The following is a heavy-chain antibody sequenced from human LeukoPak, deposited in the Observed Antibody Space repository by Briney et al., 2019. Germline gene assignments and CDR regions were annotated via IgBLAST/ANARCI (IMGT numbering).Heavy chain of an antibody. Sequence: GGSLRLSCAASGFTFSSYEMNWVRQAPGKGLEWVSYISSSGFTIYYADSVKGRFTISRDNAKNSLYLQMNSLRAEDTAVYYCARGASGIGGIRFDPWGQGTRVTVSS. CDR1: GFTFSSYE. J-gene: IGHJ5*02. CDR3: ARGASGIGGIRFDP. D-gene: IGHD3-10*01. V-gene: IGHV3-48*03. CDR2: ISSSGFTI.